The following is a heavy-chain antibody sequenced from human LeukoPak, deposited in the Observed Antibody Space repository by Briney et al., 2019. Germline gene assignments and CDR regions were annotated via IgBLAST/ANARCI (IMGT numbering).Heavy chain of an antibody. D-gene: IGHD3-10*01. CDR1: GFTFDDYA. J-gene: IGHJ4*02. CDR3: AKDDWFGEPY. V-gene: IGHV3-9*01. CDR2: ISWNSGSI. Sequence: GGSLRLSCAASGFTFDDYAMHWVRQAPGKGLEWVSGISWNSGSIGYADSVKGRFTISRDNAKNSLYLQMNSLRAEDTALYYCAKDDWFGEPYWGQGTLVTVSS.